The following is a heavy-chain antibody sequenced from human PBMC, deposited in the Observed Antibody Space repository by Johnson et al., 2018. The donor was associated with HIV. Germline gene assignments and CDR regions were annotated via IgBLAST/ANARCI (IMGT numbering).Heavy chain of an antibody. CDR3: AKFEIAARPRAFDI. J-gene: IGHJ3*02. CDR2: IWFDGSNK. D-gene: IGHD6-6*01. V-gene: IGHV3-33*06. Sequence: QVQLVESGGGVVQPGTSLRLSCAASGFTFNNYGMHWVRQAPGKGLEWVAVIWFDGSNKYYADSVKVRFTISRDNSKNTLYLQMNSLRAEDTAVYYCAKFEIAARPRAFDIWGQGTMVTVSS. CDR1: GFTFNNYG.